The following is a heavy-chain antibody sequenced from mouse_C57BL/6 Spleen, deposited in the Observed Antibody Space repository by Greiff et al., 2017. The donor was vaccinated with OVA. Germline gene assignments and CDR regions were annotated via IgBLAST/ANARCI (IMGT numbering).Heavy chain of an antibody. Sequence: QVQLQQSGAELVRPGTSVKMSCKASGYTFTNYWIGWAKQRPGHGLEWIGDIYPGGGYTNYNEKFKGKATLTADKSSSTAYMQFSSLTSEDSAIYYCARLYGSSLYYAKDYWGQGTSVTVSS. CDR3: ARLYGSSLYYAKDY. CDR1: GYTFTNYW. V-gene: IGHV1-63*01. J-gene: IGHJ4*01. D-gene: IGHD1-1*01. CDR2: IYPGGGYT.